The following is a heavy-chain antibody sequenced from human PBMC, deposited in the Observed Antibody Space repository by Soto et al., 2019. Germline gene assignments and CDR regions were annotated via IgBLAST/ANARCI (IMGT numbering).Heavy chain of an antibody. CDR2: INPNSGGT. CDR3: ARTFKGFWSGYFVY. J-gene: IGHJ4*02. CDR1: GYTFTGYY. D-gene: IGHD3-3*01. Sequence: QVQLVQSGAEVKKPGASVKVSCKASGYTFTGYYMHWVRQAPGQGLEWMGWINPNSGGTNYGQKFQGRVTMTRDTSISTAYMELSRLRSDDTAVYYCARTFKGFWSGYFVYWGQGTLVTVSS. V-gene: IGHV1-2*02.